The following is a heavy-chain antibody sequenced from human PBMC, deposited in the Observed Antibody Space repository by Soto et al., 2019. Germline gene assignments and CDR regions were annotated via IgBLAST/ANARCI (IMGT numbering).Heavy chain of an antibody. CDR1: GGTFSSYA. CDR3: ARELRTITIFGVVIPTGYFDY. Sequence: SVKVSCKASGGTFSSYAISWVRQAPGQGLEWMGGIIPIFGTANYAQKFQGRVTITADESTSTAYMELSSLRSEDTAVYYCARELRTITIFGVVIPTGYFDYWGQGTLVTVSS. CDR2: IIPIFGTA. D-gene: IGHD3-3*01. V-gene: IGHV1-69*13. J-gene: IGHJ4*02.